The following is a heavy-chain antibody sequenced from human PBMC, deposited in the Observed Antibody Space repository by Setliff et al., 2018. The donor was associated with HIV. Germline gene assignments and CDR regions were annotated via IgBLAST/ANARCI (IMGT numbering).Heavy chain of an antibody. V-gene: IGHV4-59*11. CDR2: IYSTGST. CDR3: AKGAGFYGDYTFDY. Sequence: SETLSLTCTVSGPSINIHYWSWIRQSPGKGFEWIGYIYSTGSTNYNPSLQSRVTISMVAPRNQFSLKVTSVTAADTAVYYCAKGAGFYGDYTFDYWGQGRQVTVPQ. J-gene: IGHJ4*02. D-gene: IGHD4-17*01. CDR1: GPSINIHY.